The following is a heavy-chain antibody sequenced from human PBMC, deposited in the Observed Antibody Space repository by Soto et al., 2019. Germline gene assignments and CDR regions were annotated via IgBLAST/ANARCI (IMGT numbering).Heavy chain of an antibody. CDR1: GRSFSGYY. J-gene: IGHJ6*02. CDR3: ARLYGSGSYNYFYDMDV. Sequence: LSLTCGVYGRSFSGYYWSWIRQPPGKGLEWIGEINHSGSTNYNPSLKSRVTISLDTSKNQFSLKLSSVTAADTAVYYCARLYGSGSYNYFYDMDVWGQGTTVTVSS. CDR2: INHSGST. D-gene: IGHD3-10*01. V-gene: IGHV4-34*01.